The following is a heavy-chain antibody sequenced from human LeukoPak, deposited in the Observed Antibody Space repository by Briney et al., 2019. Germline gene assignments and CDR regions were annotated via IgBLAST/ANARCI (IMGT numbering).Heavy chain of an antibody. D-gene: IGHD6-13*01. CDR2: ISSSSSYI. Sequence: GGSLRLSCAASGFTFSSYSMNWVRQAPGKGLEWVSSISSSSSYIYYADSVKGRFTISRDNAKNPLYLQMNSLRAEDTAVYYCARDHWYSSNVRGGFDYWGQGTLVTVSS. J-gene: IGHJ4*02. CDR3: ARDHWYSSNVRGGFDY. CDR1: GFTFSSYS. V-gene: IGHV3-21*01.